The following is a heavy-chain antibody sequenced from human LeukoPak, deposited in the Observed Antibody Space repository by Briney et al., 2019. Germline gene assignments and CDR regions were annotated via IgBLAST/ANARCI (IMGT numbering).Heavy chain of an antibody. CDR3: ARDRLTLMGSNSNWFDP. Sequence: SVKVSCKASGGTFSSYAISWVRQAPGQGLEWMGGIIPIFGTANYAQKFQGRVTITTDESTSTAYMELSSLRSEDTAVYYCARDRLTLMGSNSNWFDPWGQGTLVTVSS. CDR2: IIPIFGTA. D-gene: IGHD3-10*01. V-gene: IGHV1-69*05. J-gene: IGHJ5*02. CDR1: GGTFSSYA.